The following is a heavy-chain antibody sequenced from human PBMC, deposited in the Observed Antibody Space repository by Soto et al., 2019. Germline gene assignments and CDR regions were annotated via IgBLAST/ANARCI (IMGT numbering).Heavy chain of an antibody. J-gene: IGHJ6*02. CDR3: ARAEGFIGDYYYGMDV. CDR2: IYHSGST. CDR1: GYSISSGYY. Sequence: PSETLSLTCAVSGYSISSGYYWGWIRQPPGKGLEWIGSIYHSGSTYYNPSLKSRVTISVDTSKNQFSLKLSSVTAADTAVYYCARAEGFIGDYYYGMDVWGQGTTVTVSS. D-gene: IGHD3-10*01. V-gene: IGHV4-38-2*01.